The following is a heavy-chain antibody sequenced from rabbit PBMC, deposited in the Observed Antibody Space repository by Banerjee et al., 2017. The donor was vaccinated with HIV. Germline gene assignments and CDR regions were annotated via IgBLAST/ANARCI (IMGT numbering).Heavy chain of an antibody. CDR3: ARDLAGVIGWNFNL. V-gene: IGHV1S40*01. D-gene: IGHD4-1*01. J-gene: IGHJ4*01. Sequence: QSLEESGGGLVQPEGSLKLSCTVSGFTLSSYVMCWVRQAPGKGLEWIGCINTGSGSAYYANWAKGRFTISKTSSTTVTLQMTSLTAADTATYFCARDLAGVIGWNFNLWGPGTLVTVS. CDR2: INTGSGSA. CDR1: GFTLSSYV.